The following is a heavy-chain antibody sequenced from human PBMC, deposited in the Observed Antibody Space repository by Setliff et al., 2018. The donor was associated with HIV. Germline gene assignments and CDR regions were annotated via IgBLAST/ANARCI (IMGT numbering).Heavy chain of an antibody. Sequence: PSETLSLTCTVSGGSITSGTYYWNWIRQHPGKGLEWIGYIYYSGSTYYNPSLKSRITISVDTSKNQFSLTLNSVTAADTAVYYCARGEGVVAATETYYYNGLDVWGQGTTVTVSS. CDR3: ARGEGVVAATETYYYNGLDV. V-gene: IGHV4-31*03. CDR2: IYYSGST. CDR1: GGSITSGTYY. J-gene: IGHJ6*02. D-gene: IGHD2-15*01.